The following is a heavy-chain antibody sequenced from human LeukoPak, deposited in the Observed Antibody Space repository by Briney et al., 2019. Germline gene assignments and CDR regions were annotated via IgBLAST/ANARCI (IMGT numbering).Heavy chain of an antibody. J-gene: IGHJ4*02. D-gene: IGHD3-10*01. CDR2: IYTSGST. CDR3: ASSGVFYFGSGSYYKGYYCDY. Sequence: SETLSLTCTVSGDSISSGSYYWSWIRQPAGKGLEWIGRIYTSGSTNYHPSLKSRVTISVDTSKNQFSLKLSSVTAADTAVYYCASSGVFYFGSGSYYKGYYCDYWGQGTLVTVSS. V-gene: IGHV4-61*02. CDR1: GDSISSGSYY.